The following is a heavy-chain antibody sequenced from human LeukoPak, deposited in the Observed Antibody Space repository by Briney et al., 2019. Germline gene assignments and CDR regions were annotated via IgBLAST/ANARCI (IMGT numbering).Heavy chain of an antibody. V-gene: IGHV3-72*01. CDR3: TRVLTTDRGWYTFEF. CDR1: GFTFSDHH. D-gene: IGHD6-19*01. CDR2: GPARNKPNSCST. J-gene: IGHJ4*02. Sequence: PGGSLRLSCEGSGFTFSDHHMDWVRQAPGMGLEWVGRGPARNKPNSCSTQYAASARGRFSISRDDSKNSLYLQIDSLRIEDTAMYYCTRVLTTDRGWYTFEFWGQGVLVTVSS.